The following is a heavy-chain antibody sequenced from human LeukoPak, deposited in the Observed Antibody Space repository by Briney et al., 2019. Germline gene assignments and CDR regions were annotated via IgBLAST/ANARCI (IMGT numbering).Heavy chain of an antibody. D-gene: IGHD2-15*01. Sequence: PGGSLRLSCAASGFTFSSYWMSWVRQAPGKGLEWVANIKQDGSEKYYVDSVKGRFTISRDNAKNSLYLQMNSLRAEDTAVYYCARDPDAGLGYFQFDPWDQGTLVTVSS. CDR2: IKQDGSEK. CDR3: ARDPDAGLGYFQFDP. J-gene: IGHJ5*02. V-gene: IGHV3-7*01. CDR1: GFTFSSYW.